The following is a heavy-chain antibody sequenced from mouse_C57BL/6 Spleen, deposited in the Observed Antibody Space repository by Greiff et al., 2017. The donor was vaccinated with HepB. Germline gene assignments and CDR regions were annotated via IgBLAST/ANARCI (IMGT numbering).Heavy chain of an antibody. Sequence: EVKLVESGPGLVKPSQSLSLTCSVTGYSITSGYYWNWIRQFPGNKLEWMGYISYDGSNNYNPSLKNRISITRDTSKNQFFLKLNSVTTEDTATYYCAREDYGSSWWYFDVWGTGTTVTVSS. V-gene: IGHV3-6*01. J-gene: IGHJ1*03. D-gene: IGHD1-1*01. CDR2: ISYDGSN. CDR1: GYSITSGYY. CDR3: AREDYGSSWWYFDV.